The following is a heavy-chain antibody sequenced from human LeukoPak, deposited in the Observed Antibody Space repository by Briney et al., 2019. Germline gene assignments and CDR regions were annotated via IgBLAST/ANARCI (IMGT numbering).Heavy chain of an antibody. Sequence: ASVNVSCKASGYTFTTYHMNWVRQAPGQGLEWMGTINPSAGNTNYAQGFQGRVTMTRDTSTSTVYMELTSLTSEDTAVYYCVREASGGYFDYWGQGTQVTVSS. CDR2: INPSAGNT. CDR1: GYTFTTYH. J-gene: IGHJ4*02. CDR3: VREASGGYFDY. D-gene: IGHD3-16*01. V-gene: IGHV1-46*01.